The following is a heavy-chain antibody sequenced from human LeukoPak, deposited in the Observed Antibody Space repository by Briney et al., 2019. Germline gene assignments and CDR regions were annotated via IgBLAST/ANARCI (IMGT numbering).Heavy chain of an antibody. CDR1: GYTFTGYY. V-gene: IGHV1-2*02. J-gene: IGHJ4*02. D-gene: IGHD3-22*01. CDR2: INPNSGGT. Sequence: ASVNVSCKASGYTFTGYYMHWVRQAPGQGLECMGWINPNSGGTNYAQKFQGRVTMTRDTSISTAYMELSRLRSDDTAVYYCARYEGDDSSGYHLYYFDYWGQGTLVTVSS. CDR3: ARYEGDDSSGYHLYYFDY.